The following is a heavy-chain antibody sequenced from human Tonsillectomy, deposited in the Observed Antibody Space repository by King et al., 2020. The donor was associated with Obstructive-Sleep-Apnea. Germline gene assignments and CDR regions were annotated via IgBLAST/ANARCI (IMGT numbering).Heavy chain of an antibody. V-gene: IGHV1-46*01. CDR1: GYTFTSYY. CDR2: INPSGGST. Sequence: QLVQSGAEVKKPGASVKVSCKASGYTFTSYYMHWVRQAPGQGLEWMGIINPSGGSTSYAQKFQGRVTMTRDTSTSTVYMELSSLRSEDTAVYYCARDLTYSSGWYGPYYYYGMDVWGQGTTVTVSS. D-gene: IGHD6-19*01. CDR3: ARDLTYSSGWYGPYYYYGMDV. J-gene: IGHJ6*02.